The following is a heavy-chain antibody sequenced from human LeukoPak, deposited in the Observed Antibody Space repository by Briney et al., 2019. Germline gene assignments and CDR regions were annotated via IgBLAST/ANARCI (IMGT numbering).Heavy chain of an antibody. CDR2: VCHDGGT. V-gene: IGHV4-34*09. CDR3: AKEGRDSGGYNGWFEP. Sequence: PSETLSLTCAVYGGSFSGYCWSWIRQHPGKGLEWIGYVCHDGGTSYNPSLKSRVTVAIDTSKNQFSLKLNSVTAADTAVFYCAKEGRDSGGYNGWFEPWGQGTLVTVSS. CDR1: GGSFSGYC. J-gene: IGHJ5*02. D-gene: IGHD2-15*01.